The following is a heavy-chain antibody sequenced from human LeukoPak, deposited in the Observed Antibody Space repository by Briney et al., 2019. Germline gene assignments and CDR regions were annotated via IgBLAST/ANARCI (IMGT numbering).Heavy chain of an antibody. Sequence: PSETLSLTCTVSGGSISSYYWSWIRQPAGKGLEWIGRIYTSGSTNYNPSLKSRVTMSVDTSKNQFSLKLSSVTAADTAVYYCARHRFIPTFRGAPFDFWGQGILVTVSS. CDR3: ARHRFIPTFRGAPFDF. J-gene: IGHJ4*02. V-gene: IGHV4-4*07. D-gene: IGHD3-10*01. CDR2: IYTSGST. CDR1: GGSISSYY.